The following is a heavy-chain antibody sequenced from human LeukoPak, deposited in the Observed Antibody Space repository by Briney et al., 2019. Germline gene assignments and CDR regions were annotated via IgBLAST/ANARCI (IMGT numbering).Heavy chain of an antibody. Sequence: SQTLSLTCTVSGGSISSGDYYWSWIRQPPGKGLEWIGYIYYSGSTYYNPSLKSRVTISVDTSKNQFSLKLSSVTAADTAVYYCARQAYGSGSTTNLFDPWGQGTLVTVSS. D-gene: IGHD3-10*01. V-gene: IGHV4-30-4*01. CDR3: ARQAYGSGSTTNLFDP. CDR2: IYYSGST. CDR1: GGSISSGDYY. J-gene: IGHJ5*02.